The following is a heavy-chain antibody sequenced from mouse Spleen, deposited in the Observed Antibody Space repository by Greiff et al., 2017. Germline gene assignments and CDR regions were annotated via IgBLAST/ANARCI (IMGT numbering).Heavy chain of an antibody. J-gene: IGHJ3*01. V-gene: IGHV1-82*01. D-gene: IGHD1-1*01. CDR3: ARGGYYGSSYGFAY. CDR1: GYAFSSSW. CDR2: IYPGDGDT. Sequence: VKLMESGPELVKPGASVKISCKASGYAFSSSWMNWVKQRPGKGLEWIGRIYPGDGDTNYNGKFKGKATLTADKSSSTAYMQLSSLTSEDSAVYFCARGGYYGSSYGFAYWGQGTLVTVSA.